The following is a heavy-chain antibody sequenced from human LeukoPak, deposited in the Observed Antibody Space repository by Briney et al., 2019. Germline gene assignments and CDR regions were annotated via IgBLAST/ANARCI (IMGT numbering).Heavy chain of an antibody. CDR3: ASVGGYSYGPTKKYYYYYYMDV. D-gene: IGHD5-18*01. CDR2: QHYTGTT. CDR1: GEPISGSTYY. J-gene: IGHJ6*03. V-gene: IGHV4-39*01. Sequence: SETLSLTCTVSGEPISGSTYYWGWIRQPPGKGLEWIGSQHYTGTTLYNPSLKNRVTLSIDKSKNQFSLKLSSVTAADTDVYYCASVGGYSYGPTKKYYYYYYMDVWGKGTTVTVSS.